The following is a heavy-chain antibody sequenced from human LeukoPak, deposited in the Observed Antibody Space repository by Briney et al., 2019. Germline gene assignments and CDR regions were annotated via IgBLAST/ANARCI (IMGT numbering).Heavy chain of an antibody. D-gene: IGHD2-15*01. Sequence: GASVKVSCKASGDTFTTYGITWVRQAPGQGLEWMGWISGYNGNTEYTQKFQGRVAMTRDTSTSTAYMELRSLRSDDTAVYYCARGLSCSGNTCYAAHFDSWGQGTLVTASS. J-gene: IGHJ4*02. CDR1: GDTFTTYG. CDR2: ISGYNGNT. V-gene: IGHV1-18*01. CDR3: ARGLSCSGNTCYAAHFDS.